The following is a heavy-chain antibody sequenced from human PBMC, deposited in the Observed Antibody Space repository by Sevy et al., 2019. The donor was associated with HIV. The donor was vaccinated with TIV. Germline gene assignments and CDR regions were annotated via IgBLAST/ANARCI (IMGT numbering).Heavy chain of an antibody. CDR3: AAAREYYENSSGYLDY. Sequence: GAVKVSCKVSGYTLTKLSMHWVRQAPGKGLERTGRFDPEDRETIFAQKFQGRVTMTEDTSTDTAYMELSSLRSEDTAVYYCAAAREYYENSSGYLDYWGQGTLVNVSS. CDR1: GYTLTKLS. V-gene: IGHV1-24*01. J-gene: IGHJ4*02. D-gene: IGHD3-22*01. CDR2: FDPEDRET.